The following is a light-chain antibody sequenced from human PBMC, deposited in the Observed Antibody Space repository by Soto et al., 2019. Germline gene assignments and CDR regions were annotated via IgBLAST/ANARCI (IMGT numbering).Light chain of an antibody. CDR2: ANT. J-gene: IGLJ1*01. V-gene: IGLV1-40*01. CDR1: SSNIGAGYH. CDR3: QAYDGRLSGYV. Sequence: QSVLTQPPSVSGAPGQRVIISCTGSSSNIGAGYHVHWYQQFSGTAPKLLIYANTNRPSGVPDRFSGSNSGTSASLAITGLQAEDEADYYCQAYDGRLSGYVFGTGTQLTVL.